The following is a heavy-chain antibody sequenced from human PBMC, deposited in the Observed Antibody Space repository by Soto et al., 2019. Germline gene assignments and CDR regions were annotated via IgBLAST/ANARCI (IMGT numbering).Heavy chain of an antibody. Sequence: SETLSLTCAVSGGSIISNSLWSWVRRPPGKGLEWIGDIYHTGTTTYNPSLKSRVTMSVDKSKNQFSLRMTSVTAADTAVYYCARFLELFYSGYDPVEYWGQGTLVTVSS. V-gene: IGHV4-4*02. CDR2: IYHTGTT. CDR3: ARFLELFYSGYDPVEY. CDR1: GGSIISNSL. J-gene: IGHJ4*02. D-gene: IGHD5-12*01.